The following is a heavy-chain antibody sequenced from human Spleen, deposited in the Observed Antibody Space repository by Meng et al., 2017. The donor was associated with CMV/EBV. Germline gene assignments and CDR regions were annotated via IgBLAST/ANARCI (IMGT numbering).Heavy chain of an antibody. CDR3: ASTLYSSRRWFDP. V-gene: IGHV3-66*02. CDR2: IYSGGTT. CDR1: GFTASTNY. D-gene: IGHD6-13*01. J-gene: IGHJ5*02. Sequence: GGSLRLSCAASGFTASTNYMDWVRQAPGKGLEWVSVIYSGGTTYYADSVKGRFTISRDNSKNTLYLQMNSLTVEDTAVYYCASTLYSSRRWFDPWGQGTLVTVSS.